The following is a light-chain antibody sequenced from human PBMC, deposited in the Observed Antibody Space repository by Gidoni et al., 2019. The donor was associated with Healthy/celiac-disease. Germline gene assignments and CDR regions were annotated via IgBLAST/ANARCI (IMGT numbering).Light chain of an antibody. Sequence: AIQLTQSPSSLSASVGDRVTITCRASQGISSALAWYQQKPGKAPKLLIYDASSVESGVPSRFSGSGSGTDFTLIISSLQPEDFATYYCQQFNSYPLTFGGGTKVEIK. CDR2: DAS. CDR3: QQFNSYPLT. J-gene: IGKJ4*01. CDR1: QGISSA. V-gene: IGKV1-13*02.